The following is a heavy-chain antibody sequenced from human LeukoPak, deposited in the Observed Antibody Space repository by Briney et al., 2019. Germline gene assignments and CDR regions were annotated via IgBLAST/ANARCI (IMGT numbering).Heavy chain of an antibody. J-gene: IGHJ5*02. Sequence: GGSLRLSCAASGFTVGSGRRMSWVRQAPGEGLEWISTIYSDDATNYGDSVKGRFTISRDNSRNTLDLQMNSMRVEDTAVYYCVRERFNNDYEAWGQGILVTVSS. D-gene: IGHD3-22*01. CDR1: GFTVGSGR. V-gene: IGHV3-53*01. CDR3: VRERFNNDYEA. CDR2: IYSDDAT.